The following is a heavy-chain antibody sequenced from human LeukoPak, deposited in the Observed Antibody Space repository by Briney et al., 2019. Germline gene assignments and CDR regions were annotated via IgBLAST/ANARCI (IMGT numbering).Heavy chain of an antibody. CDR2: ISSSSSTI. CDR1: GFTFRSYN. D-gene: IGHD3-9*01. J-gene: IGHJ3*02. V-gene: IGHV3-48*02. CDR3: ARWAIFDAFDI. Sequence: GGSLRLPCAASGFTFRSYNMNWVRQAPGKGLEWVSYISSSSSTIYYADSVKGRFTISRDNAKNSLYLQMNSLIDEDTAVYYCARWAIFDAFDIWGQGTMVTVSS.